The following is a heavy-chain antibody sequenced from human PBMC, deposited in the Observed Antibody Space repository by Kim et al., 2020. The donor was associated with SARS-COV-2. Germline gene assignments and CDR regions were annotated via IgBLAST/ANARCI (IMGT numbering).Heavy chain of an antibody. V-gene: IGHV3-7*03. CDR1: GFTFRSYW. CDR3: ARDGILSYTSSWDY. CDR2: IKEDGSVK. Sequence: GGSLRLSCAASGFTFRSYWMSWVRQAPGKGLEWVANIKEDGSVKQYVDSVKGRFTISRDNAKNSLYLQMNSLRADDTATYYCARDGILSYTSSWDYWGQGSLVTVSS. J-gene: IGHJ4*02. D-gene: IGHD6-13*01.